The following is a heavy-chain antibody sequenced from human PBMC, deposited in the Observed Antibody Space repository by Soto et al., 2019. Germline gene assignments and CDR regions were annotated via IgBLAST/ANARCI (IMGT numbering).Heavy chain of an antibody. Sequence: QVQLVESGGGVVQPGRSLRLSCAASGFTFSSYGMHWFRQAPGKGLEWVAVIWYDGNNKYYADSVKGRFTISRDNSKNPLYLHMTSLRAEETAVYYCARVPSVIAAAGTGYYYYYGMDVWGQGTTVTVSS. V-gene: IGHV3-33*01. J-gene: IGHJ6*02. CDR3: ARVPSVIAAAGTGYYYYYGMDV. CDR1: GFTFSSYG. CDR2: IWYDGNNK. D-gene: IGHD6-13*01.